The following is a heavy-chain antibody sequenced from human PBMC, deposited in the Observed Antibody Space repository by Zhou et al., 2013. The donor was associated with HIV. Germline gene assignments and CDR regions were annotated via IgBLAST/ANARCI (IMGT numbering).Heavy chain of an antibody. Sequence: QVQLVQSGAEVKKPGSSVKVSCKASGGTFSSYAISWVRQAPGQGLEWMGGIIPIFGTANYAQKFQGRVTITTDESTSTAYMELSSLRSEDTAVYYCARGSGYDYVGYYYYMDVWGKGTTVTVSS. V-gene: IGHV1-69*05. CDR3: ARGSGYDYVGYYYYMDV. CDR1: GGTFSSYA. CDR2: IIPIFGTA. D-gene: IGHD5-12*01. J-gene: IGHJ6*03.